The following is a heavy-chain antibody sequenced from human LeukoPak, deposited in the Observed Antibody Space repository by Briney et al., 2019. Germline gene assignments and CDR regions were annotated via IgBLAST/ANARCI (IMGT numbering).Heavy chain of an antibody. V-gene: IGHV4-39*01. D-gene: IGHD4-17*01. CDR1: GGSISSGTYY. Sequence: SETLSLTCTVSGGSISSGTYYWGWIRQPPGKGLEWIGSISYNGRTDCNPSLKSRVTIFEDTSKSQFSLKMSSVTAADTAVYYCARRGAMTTVTTFDYWGQGTLVTVSS. CDR3: ARRGAMTTVTTFDY. J-gene: IGHJ4*02. CDR2: ISYNGRT.